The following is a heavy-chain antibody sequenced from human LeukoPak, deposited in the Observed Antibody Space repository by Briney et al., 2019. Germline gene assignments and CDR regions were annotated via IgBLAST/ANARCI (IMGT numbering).Heavy chain of an antibody. CDR3: AKVETATISNLLGAFDI. Sequence: CRSLRLSCAASGFTFDDYAMHWVRQAPGKGLEWVSGISWNSGSIGYADSVKGRFTISRDNAKNSLYLQMNSLRAEDMALYYCAKVETATISNLLGAFDIWGQGTMVTVSS. CDR2: ISWNSGSI. D-gene: IGHD5-24*01. V-gene: IGHV3-9*03. CDR1: GFTFDDYA. J-gene: IGHJ3*02.